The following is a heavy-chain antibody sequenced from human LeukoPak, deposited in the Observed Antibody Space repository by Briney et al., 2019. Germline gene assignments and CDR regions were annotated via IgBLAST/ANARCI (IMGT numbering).Heavy chain of an antibody. CDR3: ARDLLNSSSWYGFDP. D-gene: IGHD6-13*01. J-gene: IGHJ5*02. CDR2: ISAYNGNT. V-gene: IGHV1-18*01. Sequence: ASVKVSCKASGYTFTSYGISWVRQAPGQGLEWMGWISAYNGNTNYAQKLQGRVTMTTDTSTSTAYMELRSLRSDDTAVYYCARDLLNSSSWYGFDPWGQGTLVTVSS. CDR1: GYTFTSYG.